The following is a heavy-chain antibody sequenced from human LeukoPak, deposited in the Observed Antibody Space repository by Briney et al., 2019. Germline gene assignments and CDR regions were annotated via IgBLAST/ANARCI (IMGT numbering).Heavy chain of an antibody. J-gene: IGHJ4*02. CDR1: GFTFSRYT. CDR3: AAITMVRGWVFDY. V-gene: IGHV3-23*01. D-gene: IGHD3-10*01. CDR2: ISDRGHRT. Sequence: TGGSLRLSCAASGFTFSRYTMTWVRQAPGKGLEWVSGISDRGHRTYYADSVKGRFTISRDNSKNTLYLQMNSLRAEDTAVYYCAAITMVRGWVFDYWGQGTLVTVSS.